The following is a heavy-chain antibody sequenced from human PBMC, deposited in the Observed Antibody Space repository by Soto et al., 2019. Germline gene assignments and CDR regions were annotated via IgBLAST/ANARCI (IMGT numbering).Heavy chain of an antibody. CDR2: INAGNGNT. CDR1: GYTFTSYA. CDR3: ARDGGRSGIDY. D-gene: IGHD3-10*01. V-gene: IGHV1-3*01. J-gene: IGHJ4*02. Sequence: QVQLVQSGAEVKKPGASVKVSCKASGYTFTSYAMHWVRQAPGQRLEWMGWINAGNGNTKYSQKFQGRVTITRDTSASTAYVELSSLRSEDTAVYYCARDGGRSGIDYWGQGTLVTVSS.